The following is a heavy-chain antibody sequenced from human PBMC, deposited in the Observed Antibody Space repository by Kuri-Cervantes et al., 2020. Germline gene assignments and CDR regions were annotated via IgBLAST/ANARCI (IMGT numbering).Heavy chain of an antibody. CDR3: AKDLSGTRSFDY. CDR2: ISYDGTSE. J-gene: IGHJ4*02. Sequence: LTCAASGFTFSSYAMHWVRQAPGKGLDWVAAISYDGTSEYYADSVKGRFTVSRDSSKNTLYLQMNSLRTEDTAFYYCAKDLSGTRSFDYWGQGTLVTVSS. D-gene: IGHD6-25*01. CDR1: GFTFSSYA. V-gene: IGHV3-30*18.